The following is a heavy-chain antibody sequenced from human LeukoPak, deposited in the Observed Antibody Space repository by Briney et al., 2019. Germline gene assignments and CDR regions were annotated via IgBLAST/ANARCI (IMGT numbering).Heavy chain of an antibody. Sequence: ASVKVSCKASGYTFTSYYMHWVRQAPGQGLEWMGIINPSGGSTSYAQKFQGRVTMTRDTSTSTVYMELSSLRSEDTAVYYCARVTLDFYDILTGAIDYWGQGTLVTVSS. CDR2: INPSGGST. D-gene: IGHD3-9*01. J-gene: IGHJ4*02. CDR3: ARVTLDFYDILTGAIDY. V-gene: IGHV1-46*01. CDR1: GYTFTSYY.